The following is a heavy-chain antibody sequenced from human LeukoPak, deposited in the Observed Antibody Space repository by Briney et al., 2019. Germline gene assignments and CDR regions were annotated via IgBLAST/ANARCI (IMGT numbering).Heavy chain of an antibody. V-gene: IGHV4-34*01. CDR3: ASLRERSYYARGFDY. D-gene: IGHD1-26*01. Sequence: PSETLSLTCAVYGGSFSGYYWSWIRQPPGTGLEWIGEINHSGSTNYNPSPKSRVTISVDTSKNQFSLKLSSVTAADTAVYYCASLRERSYYARGFDYWGQGTLVTVSS. CDR2: INHSGST. J-gene: IGHJ4*02. CDR1: GGSFSGYY.